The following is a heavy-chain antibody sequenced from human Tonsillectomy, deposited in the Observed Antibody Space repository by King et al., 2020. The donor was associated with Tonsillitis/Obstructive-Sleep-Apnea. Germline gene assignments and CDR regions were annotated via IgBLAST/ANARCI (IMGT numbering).Heavy chain of an antibody. J-gene: IGHJ6*03. V-gene: IGHV1-24*01. CDR1: GYTLTELS. CDR3: ATGPPYCRSTSCYGGDYYYYYMDV. CDR2: FDPEDGET. Sequence: QLVQSGAEVKKPGASVKVSCKVSGYTLTELSMHWVRQAPGKGLEWMGGFDPEDGETIYAQKFQGRVTMTEDTSTDTAYMELSSLRSEDTAVYYCATGPPYCRSTSCYGGDYYYYYMDVWGKGTTVTVSS. D-gene: IGHD2-2*01.